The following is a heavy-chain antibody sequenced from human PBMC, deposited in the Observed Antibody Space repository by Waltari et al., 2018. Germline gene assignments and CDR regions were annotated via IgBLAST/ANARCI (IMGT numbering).Heavy chain of an antibody. D-gene: IGHD2-15*01. CDR1: GYTFTGYY. V-gene: IGHV1-2*02. CDR2: INPNSGGT. J-gene: IGHJ4*02. CDR3: ARDGVVVVAATQLPDY. Sequence: QVQLEQSGAEVKKPGASVKVSCKASGYTFTGYYMHWVRQATGQGLEWMGWINPNSGGTNYAQKFQGRVTMTRDTSISTAYMELSRLRSDDTAVYYCARDGVVVVAATQLPDYWGQGTLVTVSS.